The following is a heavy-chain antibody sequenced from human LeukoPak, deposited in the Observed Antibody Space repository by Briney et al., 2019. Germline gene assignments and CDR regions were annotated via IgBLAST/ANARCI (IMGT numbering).Heavy chain of an antibody. CDR1: GGSISSYY. Sequence: SETLSLTCTVSGGSISSYYWSWIRQPPGKGLEWIGYIYYSGSTNYNPSLKSRVTISVDTSKNQFSLKLSSVAAADTAVYYCAREPPYYDFWGGSFDYWGQGTLVTVSS. J-gene: IGHJ4*02. CDR2: IYYSGST. V-gene: IGHV4-59*01. D-gene: IGHD3-3*01. CDR3: AREPPYYDFWGGSFDY.